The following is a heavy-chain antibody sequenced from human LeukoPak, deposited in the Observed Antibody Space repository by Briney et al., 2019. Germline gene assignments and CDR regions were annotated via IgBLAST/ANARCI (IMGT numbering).Heavy chain of an antibody. D-gene: IGHD3-16*02. CDR2: ISTSSIYI. J-gene: IGHJ3*02. V-gene: IGHV3-21*01. CDR3: ARVPAGVIGMKDAFDI. Sequence: GGSLRLSCAASGFTFSSYSMNWVRQAPGKGLEWVSSISTSSIYIYFADSLKGRFTISRDNARNSLYLQMNNLRAEDTAVYYCARVPAGVIGMKDAFDIWGQGTMVTVSS. CDR1: GFTFSSYS.